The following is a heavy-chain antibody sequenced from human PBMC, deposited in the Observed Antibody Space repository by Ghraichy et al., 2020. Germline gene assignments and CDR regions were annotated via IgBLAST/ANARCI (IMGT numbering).Heavy chain of an antibody. CDR3: ARVVSVTTKDHYFDY. J-gene: IGHJ4*02. Sequence: SETLSLTCTVSGGSISSYYWSWIRQPPGKGLEWIGYIYYSGSTNYNPSLKSRVTISVDTSKNQFSLKLSSVTAADTAVYYCARVVSVTTKDHYFDYWGQGTLVTVSS. CDR2: IYYSGST. V-gene: IGHV4-59*01. CDR1: GGSISSYY. D-gene: IGHD4-17*01.